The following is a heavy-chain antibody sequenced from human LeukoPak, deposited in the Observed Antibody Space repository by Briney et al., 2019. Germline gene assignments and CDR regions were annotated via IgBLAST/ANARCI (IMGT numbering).Heavy chain of an antibody. D-gene: IGHD2-15*01. CDR1: GYTFTGYY. CDR3: ARADIRVGGPYYGMDV. Sequence: GASVKVSCKASGYTFTGYYMHWARQAPGQGLEWMGWINPNSGGTNYAQKFQGWVTMTRDTSISTAYMELSRLRSDDTAVYYCARADIRVGGPYYGMDVWGKGTTVTVSS. V-gene: IGHV1-2*04. J-gene: IGHJ6*04. CDR2: INPNSGGT.